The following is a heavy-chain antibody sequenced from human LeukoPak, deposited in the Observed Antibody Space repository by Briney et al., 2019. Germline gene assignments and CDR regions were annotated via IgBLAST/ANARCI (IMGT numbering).Heavy chain of an antibody. Sequence: PGGSLRLSCAASGFTFSSYSTNWVRQAPGKGLEWVSYISSSSSTIYYADSVKGRFTISRDNAKNSLYLQMNSLRAEDTAVYYCATREQYRLLDFDYWGQGTLVTVSS. CDR2: ISSSSSTI. V-gene: IGHV3-48*01. CDR1: GFTFSSYS. J-gene: IGHJ4*02. CDR3: ATREQYRLLDFDY. D-gene: IGHD2-2*01.